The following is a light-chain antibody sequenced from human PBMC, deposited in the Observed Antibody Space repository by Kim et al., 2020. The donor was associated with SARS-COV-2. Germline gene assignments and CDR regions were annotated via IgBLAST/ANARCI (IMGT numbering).Light chain of an antibody. CDR1: SSNIGSQL. Sequence: QSVLTQPPSASGTPGQRVTISCSGSSSNIGSQLMFWYQHLPGTAPKLLIYNTNQRPSGVLGRFSGSKSGTSASLAISGLRSEDGGDYYCSTWDDSVSGRVFGGGTKVTVL. CDR2: NTN. CDR3: STWDDSVSGRV. V-gene: IGLV1-47*02. J-gene: IGLJ3*02.